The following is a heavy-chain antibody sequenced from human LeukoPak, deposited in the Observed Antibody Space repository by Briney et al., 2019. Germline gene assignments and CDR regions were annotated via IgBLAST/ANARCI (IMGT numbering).Heavy chain of an antibody. V-gene: IGHV3-23*01. D-gene: IGHD4-17*01. J-gene: IGHJ4*02. CDR1: GLSFSSYG. CDR2: ISGSGGST. CDR3: AKVSLGYGDYCFDY. Sequence: PGRSLRLSCAASGLSFSSYGMHWVRQAPGKGLEWVSAISGSGGSTYYADSVKGRFTISRDNSKNTLYLQMNSLRAEDTAVYYCAKVSLGYGDYCFDYWGQGTLVTVSS.